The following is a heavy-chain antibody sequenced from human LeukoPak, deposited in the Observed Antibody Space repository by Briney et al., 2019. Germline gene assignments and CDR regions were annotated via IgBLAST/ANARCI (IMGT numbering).Heavy chain of an antibody. Sequence: SETLSLTCTVSGDSISSYYWSWIRHPPGKGLEWIVHIYSSGSTNYNPSLKSRVTISVDTSKNQFSLKLSSVTAADTAVYYCARGPDWFDPWGQGTLVTVSS. J-gene: IGHJ5*02. V-gene: IGHV4-59*01. CDR2: IYSSGST. CDR3: ARGPDWFDP. CDR1: GDSISSYY.